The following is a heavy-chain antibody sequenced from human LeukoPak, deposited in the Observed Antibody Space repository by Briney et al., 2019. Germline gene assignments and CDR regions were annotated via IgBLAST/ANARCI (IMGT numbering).Heavy chain of an antibody. Sequence: GGSLRLSCAASGFTFSGSAMHWVRQASGKGLEWVGRIRSKANSYATAYAASVKGRFTISRDDSKSTAYLQMNSLKTEDTAVYYCTSANPKYSSSSSDYWGQGTLVTVSS. CDR3: TSANPKYSSSSSDY. CDR2: IRSKANSYAT. V-gene: IGHV3-73*01. J-gene: IGHJ4*02. CDR1: GFTFSGSA. D-gene: IGHD6-6*01.